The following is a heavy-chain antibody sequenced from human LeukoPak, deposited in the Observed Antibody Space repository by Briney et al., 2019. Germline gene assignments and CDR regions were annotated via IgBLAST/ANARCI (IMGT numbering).Heavy chain of an antibody. CDR2: IYYSGST. D-gene: IGHD6-19*01. J-gene: IGHJ4*02. CDR1: GRSISSYY. V-gene: IGHV4-59*01. CDR3: ARAPLYSSGWPFDY. Sequence: SETLSLTCTVSGRSISSYYWSWLRQPPGKGLEWIGYIYYSGSTNYNPSLKRRVTISVDTSKNQFSLKLSSVTAADTAVYYCARAPLYSSGWPFDYWGQGTLVTVSS.